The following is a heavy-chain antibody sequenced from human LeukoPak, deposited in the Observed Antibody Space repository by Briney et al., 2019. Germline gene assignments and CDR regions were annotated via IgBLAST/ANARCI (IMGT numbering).Heavy chain of an antibody. J-gene: IGHJ3*02. Sequence: PGGSLRLSCAASGFTFSSYAMSWVRQAPGKGLEWVSAISGSGGSTYYADSVKGRFTISRDNSKNTLYLQMNSLRAEDTAVYYCARGSNYLWDLDAFDIWGQGTMVTVSS. CDR3: ARGSNYLWDLDAFDI. CDR1: GFTFSSYA. CDR2: ISGSGGST. V-gene: IGHV3-23*01. D-gene: IGHD3-16*01.